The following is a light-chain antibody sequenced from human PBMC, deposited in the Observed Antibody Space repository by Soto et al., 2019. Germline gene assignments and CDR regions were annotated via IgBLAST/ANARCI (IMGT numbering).Light chain of an antibody. CDR2: DAS. CDR1: QSVSNN. Sequence: ILMTQSPATLSVSPGERATLSCRASQSVSNNLAWYQQKPGQAPRLLIYDASTRATGIPAGFRGSGSGTECTLTISGLQSEYFAVYYCQQYNIWPPWTFGQGTKVEVK. J-gene: IGKJ1*01. V-gene: IGKV3-15*01. CDR3: QQYNIWPPWT.